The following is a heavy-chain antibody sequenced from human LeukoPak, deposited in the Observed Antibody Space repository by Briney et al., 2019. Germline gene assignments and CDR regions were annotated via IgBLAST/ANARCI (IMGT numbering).Heavy chain of an antibody. CDR2: IYYSGST. Sequence: PSETLSLTCTVSGGSISSYYWSWIRQPPGKGLEWIGYIYYSGSTNYNPSLKSRVTISVDTSKNQFSLKLSSVTAADTAVYYCARGARWLQFLTFDYWGQGTLVTVSS. V-gene: IGHV4-59*01. D-gene: IGHD5-24*01. J-gene: IGHJ4*02. CDR1: GGSISSYY. CDR3: ARGARWLQFLTFDY.